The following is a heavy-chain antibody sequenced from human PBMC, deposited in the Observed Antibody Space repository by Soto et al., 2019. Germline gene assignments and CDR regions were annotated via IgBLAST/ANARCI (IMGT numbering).Heavy chain of an antibody. CDR2: INPSGGST. D-gene: IGHD2-15*01. J-gene: IGHJ6*02. V-gene: IGHV1-46*01. CDR3: ARDIYCSGGSCYPGAGEGDYYYGMDV. CDR1: GYTFTSYY. Sequence: ASVKVSCKASGYTFTSYYMHWVRQAPGQGLERMGIINPSGGSTSYAQKFQGRVTITADESTSTAYMELSSLRSEDTAVYYCARDIYCSGGSCYPGAGEGDYYYGMDVWGQGTTVTVSS.